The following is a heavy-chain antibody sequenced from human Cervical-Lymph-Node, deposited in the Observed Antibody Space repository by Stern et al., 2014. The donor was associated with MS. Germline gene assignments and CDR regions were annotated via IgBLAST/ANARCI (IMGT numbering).Heavy chain of an antibody. J-gene: IGHJ2*01. D-gene: IGHD4-23*01. CDR3: ARDGRGNFFYFDL. Sequence: VPLVQSGAELKTPGSSVRISCKASGGTFTSYAINWVRQAPGQGPEWMGGIIPMFGTINYAQNFQGRVTISADESTGTAYMELTGLTSEDTAVFYCARDGRGNFFYFDLWGRGTLVTVSS. CDR1: GGTFTSYA. CDR2: IIPMFGTI. V-gene: IGHV1-69*01.